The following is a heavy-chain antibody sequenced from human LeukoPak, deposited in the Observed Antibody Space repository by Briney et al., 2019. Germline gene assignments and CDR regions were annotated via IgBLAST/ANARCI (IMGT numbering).Heavy chain of an antibody. CDR2: IDYSGST. J-gene: IGHJ4*02. Sequence: PSETLSLTCTVSGGSISSSSYYWGWIRQPPGKGLEWIGSIDYSGSTYYNPSLKSRVTISVETSKNQFSMKLSSVAAADTAVYYCARVEAYCSSTSCYGGSFDYWGQGTLVTVSS. CDR3: ARVEAYCSSTSCYGGSFDY. CDR1: GGSISSSSYY. V-gene: IGHV4-39*07. D-gene: IGHD2-2*01.